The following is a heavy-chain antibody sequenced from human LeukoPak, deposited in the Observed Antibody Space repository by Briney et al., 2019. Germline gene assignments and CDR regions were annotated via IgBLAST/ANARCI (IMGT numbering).Heavy chain of an antibody. CDR3: ARGGGRTSSAFDP. D-gene: IGHD2-2*01. V-gene: IGHV1-2*02. J-gene: IGHJ5*02. CDR2: INPNSGDT. CDR1: GYTFTGNH. Sequence: GASVKVSCKASGYTFTGNHLHWVRQAPGQGLEWMGWINPNSGDTKYAQKFQGRVTMTRDTSVSTAHMQLSRMRYDGTAVYYCARGGGRTSSAFDPWGQGTLVTVSS.